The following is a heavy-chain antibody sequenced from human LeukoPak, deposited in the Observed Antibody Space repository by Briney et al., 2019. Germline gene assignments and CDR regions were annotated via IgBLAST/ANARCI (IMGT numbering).Heavy chain of an antibody. CDR3: SRGSPREANLLDS. Sequence: GGSLRLSCAASGFTFSTYSMHWVRQAPGEGLEWVAVVSYDASDKYYADSVKGRFTLSRDNSKNTLYLQMNSLRAEDTAVCYCSRGSPREANLLDSWGQETLVTVSS. CDR2: VSYDASDK. CDR1: GFTFSTYS. D-gene: IGHD3-10*01. V-gene: IGHV3-30*01. J-gene: IGHJ4*02.